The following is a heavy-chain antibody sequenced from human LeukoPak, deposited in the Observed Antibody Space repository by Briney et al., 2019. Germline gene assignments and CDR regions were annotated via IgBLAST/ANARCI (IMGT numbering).Heavy chain of an antibody. D-gene: IGHD4/OR15-4a*01. V-gene: IGHV3-30*02. CDR3: ARRAGAYSHPYDY. J-gene: IGHJ4*02. Sequence: GGSLRLSCEASGFNFSNYGMHWVRQAPGKGLEWVAFILYDGNNKYYADSVKGRLTISKDTSKNTLYMQMNSLRSEDTAVYYCARRAGAYSHPYDYWGQGTLVTVSS. CDR1: GFNFSNYG. CDR2: ILYDGNNK.